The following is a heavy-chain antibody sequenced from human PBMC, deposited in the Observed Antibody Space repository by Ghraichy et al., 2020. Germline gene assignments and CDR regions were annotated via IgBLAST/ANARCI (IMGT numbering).Heavy chain of an antibody. CDR1: GYSFSTYW. Sequence: GESLNISCHGSGYSFSTYWINWVRQLTGRGLEWMGLVDPTDSYTNYSPSFQGHVTISVDKSITTAYLQWSSLRASDTAIYYCARLQKRGYSRSYYTYNGLDVWGQGTTVTVSS. D-gene: IGHD5-18*01. CDR3: ARLQKRGYSRSYYTYNGLDV. V-gene: IGHV5-10-1*01. J-gene: IGHJ6*02. CDR2: VDPTDSYT.